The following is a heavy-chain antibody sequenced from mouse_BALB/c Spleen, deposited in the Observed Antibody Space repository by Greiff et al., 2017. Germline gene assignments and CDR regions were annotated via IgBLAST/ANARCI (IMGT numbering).Heavy chain of an antibody. V-gene: IGHV3-8*02. CDR2: ISYSGST. D-gene: IGHD2-1*01. CDR3: ARWGGNYVFAMDY. J-gene: IGHJ4*01. Sequence: DVKLQESGPSLVKPSQTLSLTCSVTGDSITSGYWNWIRKFPGNKLEYMGYISYSGSTYYNPSLKSRISITRDTSKNQYYLQLNSVTTEDTATYYCARWGGNYVFAMDYWGQGTSVTVSS. CDR1: GDSITSGY.